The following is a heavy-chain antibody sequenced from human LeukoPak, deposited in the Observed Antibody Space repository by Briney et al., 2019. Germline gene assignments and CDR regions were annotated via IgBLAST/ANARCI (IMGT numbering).Heavy chain of an antibody. CDR1: GFTFSSYG. V-gene: IGHV3-30-3*01. Sequence: PGGSLRLSCAASGFTFSSYGMHWVRQAPGKGLEWAAIVSYDGSKKYYADFVKGRFTISRDNSKNTLYLQMNGLGAEDTAFYYCARSGSGTYFGFFDYWGQGTLVTVSS. CDR3: ARSGSGTYFGFFDY. J-gene: IGHJ4*02. CDR2: VSYDGSKK. D-gene: IGHD3-10*01.